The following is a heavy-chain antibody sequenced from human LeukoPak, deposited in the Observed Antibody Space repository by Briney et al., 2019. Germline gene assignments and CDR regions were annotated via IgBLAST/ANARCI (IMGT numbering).Heavy chain of an antibody. CDR2: IYDSGIA. V-gene: IGHV4-30-4*07. CDR1: GDSITSGGYS. J-gene: IGHJ4*02. Sequence: SETLSLTCVVSGDSITSGGYSWSWIRQPPGKGLEWVGYIYDSGIAFYNPSLKSRVTMSVDTSKNQFSLKLSSVTAADTAVYYCASSQQWLVRFVYWGQGTLVTVSS. D-gene: IGHD6-19*01. CDR3: ASSQQWLVRFVY.